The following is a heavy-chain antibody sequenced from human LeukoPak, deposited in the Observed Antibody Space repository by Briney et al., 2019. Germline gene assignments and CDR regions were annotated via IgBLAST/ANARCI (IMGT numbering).Heavy chain of an antibody. CDR3: ARDRGLVRHTNWLDP. CDR2: INTVNSNP. V-gene: IGHV1-18*01. J-gene: IGHJ5*02. D-gene: IGHD3-10*01. CDR1: GYGFTHYG. Sequence: RASVKVSCKTLGYGFTHYGISWVRQAPGQGLEWLGRINTVNSNPEIEQKFQDRVTVTTDKSTATAYMELKNLTSDDTAVYYCARDRGLVRHTNWLDPWGQGTLVTVSS.